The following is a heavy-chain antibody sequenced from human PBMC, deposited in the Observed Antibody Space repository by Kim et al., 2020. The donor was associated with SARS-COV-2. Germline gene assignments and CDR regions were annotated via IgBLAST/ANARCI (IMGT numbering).Heavy chain of an antibody. CDR2: INPNSGGT. J-gene: IGHJ6*02. CDR1: GYTFTGYY. D-gene: IGHD3-10*01. V-gene: IGHV1-2*02. Sequence: ASVKVSCKASGYTFTGYYMHWVRQAPGQGLEWMGWINPNSGGTNYAQKFQGRVTMTRDTSISTAYMELSRLRSDDTAVYYCARGGLLLWFGEPPHVWGQGTTVTVSS. CDR3: ARGGLLLWFGEPPHV.